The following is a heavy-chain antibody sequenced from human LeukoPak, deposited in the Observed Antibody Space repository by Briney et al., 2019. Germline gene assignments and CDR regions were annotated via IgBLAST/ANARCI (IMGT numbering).Heavy chain of an antibody. D-gene: IGHD1-26*01. CDR2: IYYSGST. J-gene: IGHJ4*02. CDR1: GGSISSGGYY. Sequence: PSQTLSLTCTVSGGSISSGGYYWSWIRQPPGKGLEWIGYIYYSGSTNYNPSLKSRVTISVDTSKNQFSLKLSSVTAADTAVYYCARDPGVGALDYWGQGTLVTVSS. V-gene: IGHV4-61*08. CDR3: ARDPGVGALDY.